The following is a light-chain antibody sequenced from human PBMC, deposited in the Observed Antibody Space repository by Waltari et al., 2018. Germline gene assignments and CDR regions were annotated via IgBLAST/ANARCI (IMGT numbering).Light chain of an antibody. J-gene: IGKJ1*01. CDR1: PSLSYSSNNKNY. CDR3: QQYYTVPRT. V-gene: IGKV4-1*01. CDR2: RAS. Sequence: DIVMTQSPGSLAVYLGERATLLSKSSPSLSYSSNNKNYLAWYQQKPGQPPKLLIYRASARESGVPDRFSGSESGTDFTLTISSLHAEDVAVYYCQQYYTVPRTFGQGTKVEIK.